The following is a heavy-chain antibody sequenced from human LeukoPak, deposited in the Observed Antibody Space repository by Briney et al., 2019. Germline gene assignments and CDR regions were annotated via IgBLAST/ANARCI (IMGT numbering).Heavy chain of an antibody. Sequence: SETLSLTCTVSGGSISSSSYYWGWIRQPPGEGLEWIGSIYYSGSTYYNPSLKSRVTISVDTSKNQFSLKLSSVTAADTAVYYCALDSSGYYLHFDYWGQGTLVTVSS. CDR1: GGSISSSSYY. CDR3: ALDSSGYYLHFDY. D-gene: IGHD3-22*01. J-gene: IGHJ4*02. V-gene: IGHV4-39*01. CDR2: IYYSGST.